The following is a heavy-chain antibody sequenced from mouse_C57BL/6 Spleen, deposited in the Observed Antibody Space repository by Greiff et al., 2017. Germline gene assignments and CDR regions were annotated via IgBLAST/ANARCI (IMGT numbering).Heavy chain of an antibody. J-gene: IGHJ2*01. Sequence: VQLQQSGPELVKPGASVKISCKASGYSFTNYYMNWVKQSHGKSLEWIGVINPNYGSTSYNEKFKSKATLTVDQSSSTAYMQLNSLTSEDSAVSYCARSGRNDLDYWGQGTTLTVSS. CDR1: GYSFTNYY. CDR2: INPNYGST. CDR3: ARSGRNDLDY. D-gene: IGHD3-2*02. V-gene: IGHV1-39*01.